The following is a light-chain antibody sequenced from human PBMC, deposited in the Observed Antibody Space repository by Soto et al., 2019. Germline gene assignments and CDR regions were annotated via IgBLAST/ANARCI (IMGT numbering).Light chain of an antibody. Sequence: QLVLTQPPSVSEAPRQRVTISCSGSSSNIGNNAVNWYQHLPGKAPKLLIYYDDLLSSGVSDRFSGSKSGTSASLAISGLQSEDEADYYCAAWDDSLNGLVFGGGTKVTVL. J-gene: IGLJ2*01. CDR3: AAWDDSLNGLV. CDR2: YDD. CDR1: SSNIGNNA. V-gene: IGLV1-36*01.